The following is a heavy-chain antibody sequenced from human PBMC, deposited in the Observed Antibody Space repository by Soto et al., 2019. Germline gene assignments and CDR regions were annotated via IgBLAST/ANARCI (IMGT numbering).Heavy chain of an antibody. D-gene: IGHD4-17*01. CDR3: AKVHDYGDYYFDY. V-gene: IGHV4-59*01. CDR2: IYYSGST. CDR1: GGSISSYY. Sequence: PSETLSLTCTVSGGSISSYYWSWIRQPPGKGLEWIGYIYYSGSTNYNPSLKRRVTISVDTSKNQFSLKLSSVTAADTAVYYCAKVHDYGDYYFDYWGQGTLVTVSS. J-gene: IGHJ4*02.